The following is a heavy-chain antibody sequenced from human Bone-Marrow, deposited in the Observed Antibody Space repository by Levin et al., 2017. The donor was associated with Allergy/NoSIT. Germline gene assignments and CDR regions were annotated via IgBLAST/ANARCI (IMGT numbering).Heavy chain of an antibody. D-gene: IGHD3-22*01. Sequence: SETLSLTCTVSGDSLSSGDYYWSWLRQTPGKGLECIGYISDTGSTYYNPSLKSRLTISVDTSRNQFSLKLSSVTAADTAIYYCARELKENNFDTSGYYIEHWGQGVLVTVSS. CDR1: GDSLSSGDYY. CDR3: ARELKENNFDTSGYYIEH. V-gene: IGHV4-30-4*01. J-gene: IGHJ4*02. CDR2: ISDTGST.